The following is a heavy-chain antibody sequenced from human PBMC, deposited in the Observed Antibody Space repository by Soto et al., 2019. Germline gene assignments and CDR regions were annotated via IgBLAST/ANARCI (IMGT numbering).Heavy chain of an antibody. D-gene: IGHD3-3*01. CDR1: GFTFSSYA. CDR3: AKMSDFLSGYYTQYYFDF. V-gene: IGHV3-23*01. CDR2: ISGSGGST. Sequence: EVQLLESGGGLVQPGGSLRLYCAASGFTFSSYAMSWVRQAPGKGLEWVSAISGSGGSTYYADSVKGRFTISRDNSKNTLYLQMNSLRAEDTAVYYCAKMSDFLSGYYTQYYFDFWGQGTLVTVSS. J-gene: IGHJ4*02.